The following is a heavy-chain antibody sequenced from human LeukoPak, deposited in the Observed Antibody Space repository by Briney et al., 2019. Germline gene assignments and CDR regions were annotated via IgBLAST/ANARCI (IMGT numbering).Heavy chain of an antibody. J-gene: IGHJ4*02. CDR3: ARDLGNSGYVDY. V-gene: IGHV3-23*01. D-gene: IGHD1-26*01. Sequence: PGGSLRLSCAASGFTFSSYAMSWVRQAPGKGLEWVSAISGSGGNTYYADSVKGRFTISRDNSKNTLYLQMNSLRGEDTAVYYCARDLGNSGYVDYWGQGTLVTVSS. CDR1: GFTFSSYA. CDR2: ISGSGGNT.